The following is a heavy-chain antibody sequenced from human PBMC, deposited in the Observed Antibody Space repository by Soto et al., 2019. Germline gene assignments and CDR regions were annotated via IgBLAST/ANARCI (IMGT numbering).Heavy chain of an antibody. Sequence: QVKLVQSGGEVKKPGASVKISCKASGYTFSSYGISWVRKAPGQGLEWMGWISAYNGNTNYAQKFQGRVTMTTDTSTSTADREVRSLRADDTAIYDCARTLNEGVLGLEWGQGTLVTVSS. V-gene: IGHV1-18*01. CDR2: ISAYNGNT. D-gene: IGHD3-16*01. J-gene: IGHJ4*02. CDR1: GYTFSSYG. CDR3: ARTLNEGVLGLE.